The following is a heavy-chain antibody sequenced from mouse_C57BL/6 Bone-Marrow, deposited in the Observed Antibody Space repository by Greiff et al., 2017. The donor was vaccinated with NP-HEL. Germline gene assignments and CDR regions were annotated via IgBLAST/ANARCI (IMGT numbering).Heavy chain of an antibody. Sequence: VQLQQPGAELVRPGTSVKLSCKASGYTFTSYWMHWVKQRPGQGLEWIGVIDPSDSYTNYNQKFKGKATLTVDTSSSTAYMPLSSLTSEDSAVYYCARWGLRRGYAMDYWGQGTSVTVSS. J-gene: IGHJ4*01. CDR1: GYTFTSYW. V-gene: IGHV1-59*01. D-gene: IGHD2-4*01. CDR3: ARWGLRRGYAMDY. CDR2: IDPSDSYT.